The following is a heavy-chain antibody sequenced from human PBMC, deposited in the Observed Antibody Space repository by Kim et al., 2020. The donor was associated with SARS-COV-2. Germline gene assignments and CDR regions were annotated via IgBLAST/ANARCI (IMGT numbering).Heavy chain of an antibody. Sequence: SETLSLTCAVYGGSFSGYYWSWIRQPPGKGLEWIGEINHSGSTNYNPSLKSRVTISVDTSKNQFSLKLSSVTAADTAVYYCARGGYYYYGMDVWGQGTTVTVSS. V-gene: IGHV4-34*01. J-gene: IGHJ6*02. CDR2: INHSGST. CDR3: ARGGYYYYGMDV. CDR1: GGSFSGYY.